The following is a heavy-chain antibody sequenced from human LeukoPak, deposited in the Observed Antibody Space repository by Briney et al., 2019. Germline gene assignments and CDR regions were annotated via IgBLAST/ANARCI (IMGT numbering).Heavy chain of an antibody. CDR3: ARDLKGYFDWLLRPKNAFDI. J-gene: IGHJ3*02. CDR2: ISYDGSNK. Sequence: PGGSLRLSCAASGFTFSSYAMHWVRQAPGKGLEWVAVISYDGSNKYYADSVKGRFTISRDNSKNTLYLQMNSLRAEDTAVYYCARDLKGYFDWLLRPKNAFDIWGQGTMVTVSS. V-gene: IGHV3-30*04. CDR1: GFTFSSYA. D-gene: IGHD3-9*01.